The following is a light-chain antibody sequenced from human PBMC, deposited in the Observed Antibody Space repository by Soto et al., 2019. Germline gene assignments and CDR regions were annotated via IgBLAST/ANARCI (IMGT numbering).Light chain of an antibody. Sequence: DIQLTHSPSFLSPSIGESVTITCRASQVISTSLAWYQVKPRKAPKLLICAASTLESGVPSRFSATVSGTEFSLTITSLQPEDFATYYCQQLFDSPITFGQGTRLEIK. J-gene: IGKJ5*01. CDR3: QQLFDSPIT. CDR1: QVISTS. CDR2: AAS. V-gene: IGKV1-9*01.